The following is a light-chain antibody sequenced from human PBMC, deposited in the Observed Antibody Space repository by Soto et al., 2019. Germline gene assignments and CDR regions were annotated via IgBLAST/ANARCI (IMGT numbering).Light chain of an antibody. CDR3: QQSFSTLLIT. Sequence: IQMTQSPSSLSASVGDGVTITCRASQDIRTYLNWYQQKPGKAPKLLISAASSLQSGVPSRFSARESGTDFTLTISTLQPEDFATYYCQQSFSTLLITFGQGTRLEVK. CDR1: QDIRTY. J-gene: IGKJ5*01. CDR2: AAS. V-gene: IGKV1-39*01.